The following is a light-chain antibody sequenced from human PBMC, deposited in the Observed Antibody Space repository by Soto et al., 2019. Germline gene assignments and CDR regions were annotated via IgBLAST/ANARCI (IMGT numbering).Light chain of an antibody. CDR3: SSPRSSSFYV. V-gene: IGLV2-14*03. CDR2: DVT. CDR1: SSDIGSYNY. Sequence: QSALTKPASVSGSPGQSITISCTGTSSDIGSYNYVSWYQQHPGQAPKLMIYDVTNRPSGVSNRFSGSKSGNTASLTISGLQAEDEADYYCSSPRSSSFYVFGTGTKLTVL. J-gene: IGLJ1*01.